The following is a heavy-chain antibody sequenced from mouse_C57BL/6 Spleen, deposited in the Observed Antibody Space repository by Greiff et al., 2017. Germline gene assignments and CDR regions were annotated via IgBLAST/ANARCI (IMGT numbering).Heavy chain of an antibody. CDR1: GYTFTSYW. Sequence: VQLQQPGAELVRPGSSVKLSCKASGYTFTSYWMHWVKQRPIQGLEWIGNIDPSDSETHYNQKFKDKATLTVDKSSSTAYMQRSSLTSEDSAVYDCARGRYITTVVGPRYTMDYWGQGTSVTVSS. V-gene: IGHV1-52*01. CDR3: ARGRYITTVVGPRYTMDY. CDR2: IDPSDSET. J-gene: IGHJ4*01. D-gene: IGHD1-1*01.